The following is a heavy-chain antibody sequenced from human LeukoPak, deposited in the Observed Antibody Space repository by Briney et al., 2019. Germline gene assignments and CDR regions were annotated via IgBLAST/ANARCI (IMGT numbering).Heavy chain of an antibody. Sequence: ASVKVSCKASGYSFSSYSISWVRQAPGEGLESVGWIGGYNGNTNYAQKFQGRVTMTTDTSTNTAYMELRNLTSDDTAVYYCARDSNLFQYWGQGTLVLVSS. D-gene: IGHD1-14*01. CDR1: GYSFSSYS. CDR2: IGGYNGNT. CDR3: ARDSNLFQY. V-gene: IGHV1-18*01. J-gene: IGHJ4*02.